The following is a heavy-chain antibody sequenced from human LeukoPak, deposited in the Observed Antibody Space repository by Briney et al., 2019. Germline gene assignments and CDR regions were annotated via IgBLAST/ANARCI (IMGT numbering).Heavy chain of an antibody. Sequence: ASVKVSCKASGGTFSSYAISWVRQAPGQGLEWMGGIIPIFGTANYAQKFKGRVTITTDESTSTAYMELSSLRSEDTAVYYCATCQDSSGYYYFDYWGQGTLVTVSS. CDR2: IIPIFGTA. CDR1: GGTFSSYA. V-gene: IGHV1-69*05. CDR3: ATCQDSSGYYYFDY. D-gene: IGHD3-22*01. J-gene: IGHJ4*02.